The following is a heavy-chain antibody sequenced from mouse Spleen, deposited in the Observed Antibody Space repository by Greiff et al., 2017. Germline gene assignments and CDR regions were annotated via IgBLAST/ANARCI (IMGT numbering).Heavy chain of an antibody. J-gene: IGHJ4*01. D-gene: IGHD1-1*01. CDR1: GFTFSDYY. CDR3: ARDRYYGSSYAMDY. Sequence: EVKLVESEGGLVQPGSSMKLSCTASGFTFSDYYMAWVRQVPEKGLEWVANINYDGSSTYYLDSLKSRFIISRDNAKNILYLQMSSLKSEDTATYYCARDRYYGSSYAMDYWGQGTSDTVSS. V-gene: IGHV5-16*01. CDR2: INYDGSST.